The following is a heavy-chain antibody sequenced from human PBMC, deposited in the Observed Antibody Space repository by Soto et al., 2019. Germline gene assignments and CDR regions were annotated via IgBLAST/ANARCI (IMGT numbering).Heavy chain of an antibody. V-gene: IGHV1-69*02. D-gene: IGHD1-7*01. CDR2: IIPILGIA. J-gene: IGHJ5*02. CDR1: GGTFSSYT. CDR3: AVDITGTTLRFGWFDP. Sequence: ASVKVSCKASGGTFSSYTISWVRQAPGQGLEWMGRIIPILGIANYAQKFQGGVTITADKSTSTAYMELSSLRSEATAVYYCAVDITGTTLRFGWFDPWGQGTLVTVSS.